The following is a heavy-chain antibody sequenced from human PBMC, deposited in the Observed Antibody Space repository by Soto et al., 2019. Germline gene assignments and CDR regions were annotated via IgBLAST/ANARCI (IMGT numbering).Heavy chain of an antibody. J-gene: IGHJ5*02. Sequence: SETLSLTCTVSGGSISSYYWSWIRQPPGKGLEWIGYIYYSGSTNYNPSLKSRVTISVDTSKNQFSLKLSSVTAADTAVYYCARLRAGSTGLGYCSGGSCSNNGFDPWGQGTLVTFSS. CDR1: GGSISSYY. V-gene: IGHV4-59*08. CDR2: IYYSGST. CDR3: ARLRAGSTGLGYCSGGSCSNNGFDP. D-gene: IGHD2-15*01.